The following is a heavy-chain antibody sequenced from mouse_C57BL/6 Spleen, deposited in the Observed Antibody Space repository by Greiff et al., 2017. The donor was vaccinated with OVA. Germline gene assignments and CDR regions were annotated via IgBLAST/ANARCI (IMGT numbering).Heavy chain of an antibody. Sequence: VHLVESGPELVKPGASVKISCKASGYSFTSYYIHWVKQRPGQGLEWIGWIYPGSGNTKYNEKFKGKATLTADTSSSTAYMQLSSLTSEDSAVYYCARYYYGSSYFDYWGQGTTLTVSS. J-gene: IGHJ2*01. D-gene: IGHD1-1*01. CDR2: IYPGSGNT. CDR3: ARYYYGSSYFDY. CDR1: GYSFTSYY. V-gene: IGHV1-66*01.